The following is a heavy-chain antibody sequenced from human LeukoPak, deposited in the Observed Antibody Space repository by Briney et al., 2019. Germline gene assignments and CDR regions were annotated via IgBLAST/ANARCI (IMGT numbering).Heavy chain of an antibody. Sequence: GRSLRLSCAASGFTFGSYAMHWVRQAPGKGLEWVAVISYDGTNKYYADSVKGRFTISRDNSKNTLYLQMNSLRAEDTAVYYCARVHWSGGGYFDYWGQGTLVTVSS. J-gene: IGHJ4*02. CDR2: ISYDGTNK. CDR1: GFTFGSYA. D-gene: IGHD3-10*01. V-gene: IGHV3-30*04. CDR3: ARVHWSGGGYFDY.